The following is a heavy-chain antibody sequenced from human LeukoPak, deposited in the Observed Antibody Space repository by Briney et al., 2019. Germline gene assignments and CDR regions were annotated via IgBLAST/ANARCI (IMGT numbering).Heavy chain of an antibody. D-gene: IGHD3-10*01. CDR2: IYYSGST. CDR1: GGSISSGDYY. CDR3: ASSMVRGVIFDY. J-gene: IGHJ4*02. V-gene: IGHV4-30-4*01. Sequence: PSETLSLTCTVSGGSISSGDYYWSWIRQPPGKGLEWIGYIYYSGSTYYNPSLKSRVTIPVDTSKNQFSLKLSSVTAADTAVYYCASSMVRGVIFDYWGQGTLVTVSS.